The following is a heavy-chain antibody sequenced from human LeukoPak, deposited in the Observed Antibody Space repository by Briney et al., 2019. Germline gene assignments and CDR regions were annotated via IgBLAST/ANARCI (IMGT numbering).Heavy chain of an antibody. CDR2: INQVERT. CDR1: GGSLTVYS. V-gene: IGHV4-34*01. D-gene: IGHD2/OR15-2a*01. Sequence: SETLSLTCAVHGGSLTVYSGAWVRQPPEQGLEGIGEINQVERTIYSPSLENRVSISLDAPKNQFFLQLTAVAPADTAAYFCPRGPAPPSRLFFDYYFMDLWGPGTPVTVSS. J-gene: IGHJ6*03. CDR3: PRGPAPPSRLFFDYYFMDL.